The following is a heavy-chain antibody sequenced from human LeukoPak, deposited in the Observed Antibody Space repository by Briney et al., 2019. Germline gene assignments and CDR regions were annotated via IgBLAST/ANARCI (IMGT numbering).Heavy chain of an antibody. J-gene: IGHJ5*02. Sequence: ASVKVSCXASGYTFTSYGISWVRQAPGQGLEWMGWISAYNGNTNYAQKLQGRVTMTTDTSTSTAYMELRSLRSDDTAVYYCGVGATSVGWFDPWGQGTLVTVSS. V-gene: IGHV1-18*01. CDR2: ISAYNGNT. D-gene: IGHD1-26*01. CDR1: GYTFTSYG. CDR3: GVGATSVGWFDP.